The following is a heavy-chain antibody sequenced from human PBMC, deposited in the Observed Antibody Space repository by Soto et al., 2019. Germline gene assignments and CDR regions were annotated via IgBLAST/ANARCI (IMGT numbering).Heavy chain of an antibody. CDR1: DGSISGLY. Sequence: QVQLQESGPGLVKPSETLSLTCSVSDGSISGLYWTWVRQPPGKGLEWIGWIYSSGTTNYNPSLSRRVTISVDTSKNHSSLQRNAVPAADTAIYCGARTRKHYFMDAWGKGTTVTVSS. CDR3: ARTRKHYFMDA. CDR2: IYSSGTT. J-gene: IGHJ6*03. V-gene: IGHV4-4*09.